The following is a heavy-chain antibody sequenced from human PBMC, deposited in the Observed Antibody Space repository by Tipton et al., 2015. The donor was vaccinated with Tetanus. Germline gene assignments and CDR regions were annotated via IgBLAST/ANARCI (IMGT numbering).Heavy chain of an antibody. CDR1: GFTFNIHG. D-gene: IGHD1-14*01. V-gene: IGHV3-30*03. J-gene: IGHJ4*02. CDR2: ISADGTAE. Sequence: QLVQSGGGVVQPGRSLRLSCEASGFTFNIHGMNWVRQAPGKGLEWLANISADGTAEHYADSVRGRFPISRDNSKNTLYLQMNSLTTEDTATYYCTRQEAGIDYWGQGPPVTVSS. CDR3: TRQEAGIDY.